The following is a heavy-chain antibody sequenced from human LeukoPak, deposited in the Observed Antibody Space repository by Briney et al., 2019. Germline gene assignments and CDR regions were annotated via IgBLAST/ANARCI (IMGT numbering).Heavy chain of an antibody. CDR3: ARDNSVRDEAWWFNP. J-gene: IGHJ5*02. CDR2: IIPIFGTA. D-gene: IGHD5-24*01. CDR1: GGTFSSCA. Sequence: SVKVSCKASGGTFSSCAISWVRQAPGQGLEWMGGIIPIFGTANYAQKFQGRVTITADESTSTAYMELSSLRSEDTAVYYCARDNSVRDEAWWFNPWGQGTLVTVSS. V-gene: IGHV1-69*13.